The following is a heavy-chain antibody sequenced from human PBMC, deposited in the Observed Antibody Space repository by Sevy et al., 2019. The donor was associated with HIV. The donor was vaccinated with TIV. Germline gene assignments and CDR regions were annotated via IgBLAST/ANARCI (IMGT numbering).Heavy chain of an antibody. J-gene: IGHJ3*02. D-gene: IGHD6-19*01. V-gene: IGHV3-64D*06. CDR3: VKASPRLGDAFDT. CDR2: ISSNGGST. CDR1: GFTFSSYG. Sequence: GGSLRLSCSASGFTFSSYGMHWVRQAPGKGLEYISAISSNGGSTYYADSVKGRFTITRDNSKNTLYLQMSSLRAEDTAVYYCVKASPRLGDAFDTWGQGTMVTVSS.